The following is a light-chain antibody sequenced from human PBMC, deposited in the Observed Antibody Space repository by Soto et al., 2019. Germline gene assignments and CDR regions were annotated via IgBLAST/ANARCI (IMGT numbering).Light chain of an antibody. CDR3: QQSYNSPQT. V-gene: IGKV1-39*01. J-gene: IGKJ1*01. Sequence: QMTQSPSSLSASVGDRVTITCRASQSIGTLLNWYQQKLGKAPKLLIYATSSLQSGVPSRFSGSASGTDFTLTISSLQPEDFASYYCQQSYNSPQTFGQGTKVEI. CDR1: QSIGTL. CDR2: ATS.